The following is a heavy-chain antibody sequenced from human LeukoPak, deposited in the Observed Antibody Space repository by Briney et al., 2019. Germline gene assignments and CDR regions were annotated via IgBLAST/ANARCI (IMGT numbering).Heavy chain of an antibody. D-gene: IGHD2-2*01. CDR2: ISGSGGST. Sequence: GGSLRLSCAASGFTFSSYAMSWVRQAPGKGLEWVSAISGSGGSTYYADSVKGRFTISRDNSKNNLYLQMNSLRVDDMAVYYCARGPSCTSTSCYVIGALDIWGLGTTVTVSS. J-gene: IGHJ3*02. V-gene: IGHV3-23*01. CDR3: ARGPSCTSTSCYVIGALDI. CDR1: GFTFSSYA.